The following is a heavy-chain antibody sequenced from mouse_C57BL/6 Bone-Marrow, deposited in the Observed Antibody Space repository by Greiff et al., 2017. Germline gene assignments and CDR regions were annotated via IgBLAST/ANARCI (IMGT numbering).Heavy chain of an antibody. Sequence: EVQLVESGEGLVKPGGSLKLSCAASGFTFSSYAMSWVRQTPEKRLEWVAYISSGGDYIYYADTVKGRFTISSDNARNTLYLQMSSLKSEDTAMYYCTRRGLWPHYYAMDYWGQGPSVTVSS. D-gene: IGHD1-1*02. V-gene: IGHV5-9-1*02. CDR1: GFTFSSYA. CDR3: TRRGLWPHYYAMDY. J-gene: IGHJ4*01. CDR2: ISSGGDYI.